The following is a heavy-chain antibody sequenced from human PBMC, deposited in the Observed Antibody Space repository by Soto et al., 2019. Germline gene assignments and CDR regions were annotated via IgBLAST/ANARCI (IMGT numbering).Heavy chain of an antibody. V-gene: IGHV3-30-3*01. CDR3: ARESGDYSYFDY. J-gene: IGHJ4*02. Sequence: QVQLVESGGGVVQPGRSLRLSCAASGFTFSSYAMHWVRQAPGKGLEWVAVISYDGSNKYYADSVKGRFTISRDNSKNTLYLHMNSLRAEDTAVYYCARESGDYSYFDYWGQVTLVTVSS. CDR2: ISYDGSNK. CDR1: GFTFSSYA. D-gene: IGHD4-17*01.